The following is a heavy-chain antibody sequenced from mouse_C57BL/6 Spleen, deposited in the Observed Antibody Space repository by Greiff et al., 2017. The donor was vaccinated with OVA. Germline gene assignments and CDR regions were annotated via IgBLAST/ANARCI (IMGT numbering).Heavy chain of an antibody. Sequence: QVESGGGLVKPGGSLKLSCAASGFTFSSYAMSWVRQTPEKRLEWVATISDGGSYTYYPDNVKGRFTISRDNAKNNLYLQMSHLKSEDTAMYYCAREDGNYWYFDVWGTGTTVTVSS. D-gene: IGHD2-1*01. J-gene: IGHJ1*03. CDR3: AREDGNYWYFDV. CDR1: GFTFSSYA. V-gene: IGHV5-4*01. CDR2: ISDGGSYT.